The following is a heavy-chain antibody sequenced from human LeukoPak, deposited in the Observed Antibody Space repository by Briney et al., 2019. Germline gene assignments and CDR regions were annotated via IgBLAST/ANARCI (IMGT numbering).Heavy chain of an antibody. J-gene: IGHJ4*02. CDR2: TTPGDGNT. Sequence: ASVKVFCKASGYTFTNYAMHWVRQAPGQRLEWMAWTTPGDGNTRYSQKFQGRVTITSDTSASTTYMELSSLRSEDTAVYYCAKDVLGTFDYWGQGTLVTVSS. CDR1: GYTFTNYA. CDR3: AKDVLGTFDY. D-gene: IGHD7-27*01. V-gene: IGHV1-3*01.